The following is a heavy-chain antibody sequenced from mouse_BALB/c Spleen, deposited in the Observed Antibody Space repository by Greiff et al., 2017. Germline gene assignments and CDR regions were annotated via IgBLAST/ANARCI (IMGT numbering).Heavy chain of an antibody. CDR1: GYSITSDYA. J-gene: IGHJ3*01. D-gene: IGHD1-2*01. CDR2: ISYSGST. CDR3: ARSDYYGYVGAWFAY. V-gene: IGHV3-2*02. Sequence: EVQLQESGPGLVKPSQSLSLTCTVTGYSITSDYAWNWIRQFPGNKLEWMGYISYSGSTSYNPSLKSRISITRDTSKNQFFLQLNSVTTEDTATYYCARSDYYGYVGAWFAYWGQGTLVTVSA.